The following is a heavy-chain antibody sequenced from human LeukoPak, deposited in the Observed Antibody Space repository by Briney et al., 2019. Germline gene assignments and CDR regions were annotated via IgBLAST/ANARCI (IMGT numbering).Heavy chain of an antibody. CDR2: IWYDGSNK. V-gene: IGHV3-33*08. CDR3: ARDSPMGPF. D-gene: IGHD3-16*01. Sequence: GGSLRLSCAASGFTFSSYGMHWVRQAPGKGLEWVTIIWYDGSNKYYADSVKGRFIISRDNSKNTLYLQMNSLRAEDTAVYYCARDSPMGPFWGQGTLVTVSS. J-gene: IGHJ4*02. CDR1: GFTFSSYG.